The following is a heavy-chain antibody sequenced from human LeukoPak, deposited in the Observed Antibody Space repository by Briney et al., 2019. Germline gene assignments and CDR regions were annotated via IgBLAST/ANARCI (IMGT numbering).Heavy chain of an antibody. V-gene: IGHV3-30*18. D-gene: IGHD3-22*01. CDR1: GFTFSSYG. CDR3: AKGDGYYFEYYYYYYGMDV. J-gene: IGHJ6*02. CDR2: ISYDGSNK. Sequence: GRSLRLSCAASGFTFSSYGMHWVRQAPGKGLEWVAVISYDGSNKYYADSVKGGFTISRDNSKNTLYLQMNSLRAEDTAVYYCAKGDGYYFEYYYYYYGMDVWGQGTTVTVSS.